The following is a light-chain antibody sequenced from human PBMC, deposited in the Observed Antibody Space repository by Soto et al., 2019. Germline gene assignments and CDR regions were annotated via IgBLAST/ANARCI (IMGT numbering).Light chain of an antibody. CDR2: EVT. CDR3: SSYAGSNNYV. CDR1: SSDIGVYHY. J-gene: IGLJ1*01. V-gene: IGLV2-8*01. Sequence: QSVLTQPPSASGSPGQSVTVSCTGTSSDIGVYHYVSWYQQHPGKAPKLLIYEVTKRPSGVPDRFSGSKSGNTASLTVSGLQADDEADYYCSSYAGSNNYVFGTGTKLTVL.